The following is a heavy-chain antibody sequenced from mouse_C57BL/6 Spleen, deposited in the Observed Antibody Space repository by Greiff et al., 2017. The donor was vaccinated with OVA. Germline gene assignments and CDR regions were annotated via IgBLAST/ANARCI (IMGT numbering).Heavy chain of an antibody. CDR3: ARRVVAGGYFDY. Sequence: VQLQQSGAELVKPGASVKISCKASGYAFSSYWMNWVQQRTGKGLEWIGQIYPGDGDTNYNGKFKGKATLTAEKAASTAYMQLSSLTSEDSAVYFCARRVVAGGYFDYWGQGTTLTVSS. CDR2: IYPGDGDT. CDR1: GYAFSSYW. J-gene: IGHJ2*01. V-gene: IGHV1-80*01. D-gene: IGHD1-1*01.